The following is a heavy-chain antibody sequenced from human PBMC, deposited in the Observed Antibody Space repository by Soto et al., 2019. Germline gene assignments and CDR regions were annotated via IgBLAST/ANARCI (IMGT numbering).Heavy chain of an antibody. CDR2: IIPIFGTA. CDR3: ARKYPGDCGGDCYSTYDAFDI. Sequence: SVKVSCKASGGTFSSYAISWVRQATGQGLEWMGGIIPIFGTANYAQKFQGRVTITADESTSTAYMELSSLRSEDTAVYYCARKYPGDCGGDCYSTYDAFDIWGQGTMVTVSS. J-gene: IGHJ3*02. V-gene: IGHV1-69*13. D-gene: IGHD2-21*02. CDR1: GGTFSSYA.